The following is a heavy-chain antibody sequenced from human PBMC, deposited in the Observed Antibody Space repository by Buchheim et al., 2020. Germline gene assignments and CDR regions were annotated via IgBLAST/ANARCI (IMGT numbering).Heavy chain of an antibody. CDR3: AKGSRGGDMNWFDS. J-gene: IGHJ5*01. CDR2: IGGSGRST. Sequence: EVQLLESGGGLVQPGGSLRLSCAASGFTFSTNAMSWVRQAPGKGLEWVSAIGGSGRSTYYGDSVKGRFTISRANSKNKLYLQMTNLRADDTAVYYCAKGSRGGDMNWFDSWGQGTL. V-gene: IGHV3-23*01. CDR1: GFTFSTNA. D-gene: IGHD2-21*02.